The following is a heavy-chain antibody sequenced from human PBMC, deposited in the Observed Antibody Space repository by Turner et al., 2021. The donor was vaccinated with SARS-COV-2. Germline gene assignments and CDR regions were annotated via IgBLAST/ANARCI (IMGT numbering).Heavy chain of an antibody. D-gene: IGHD2-2*01. CDR1: GFALSSSW. V-gene: IGHV3-7*01. CDR3: ARSSFRMYFAH. CDR2: INDAGSEE. J-gene: IGHJ4*02. Sequence: EVQLVESGGGLVQPGGSRRLSCAASGFALSSSWMNWVRQAPGKGLEWVATINDAGSEEYYVGSVKGRFIISRDNAKNSMYLQINSLRAEDTAVYYCARSSFRMYFAHWGQGTLVTVSS.